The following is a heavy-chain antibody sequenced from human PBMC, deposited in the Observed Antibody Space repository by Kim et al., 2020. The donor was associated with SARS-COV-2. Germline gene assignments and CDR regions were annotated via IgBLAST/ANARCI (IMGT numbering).Heavy chain of an antibody. Sequence: ADCVRGRFTISRDNSKNTLYLQMNSLRPEDTAVYYCAKDRCSSTSCDLVNWGQGTMVTVSS. CDR3: AKDRCSSTSCDLVN. D-gene: IGHD2-2*01. J-gene: IGHJ3*01. V-gene: IGHV3-23*01.